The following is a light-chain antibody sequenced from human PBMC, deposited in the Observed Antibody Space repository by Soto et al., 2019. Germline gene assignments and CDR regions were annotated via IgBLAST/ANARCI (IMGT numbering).Light chain of an antibody. J-gene: IGKJ1*01. Sequence: IVMPQSPDSLAVSLGERATINCKSSQSVLYSSNNKNYLAWYQQKSGQPPKLLIYWASTRESGVPDRFSGSGSGTEFTLTISSLQPDDFATYYCQHYNSYSEAFGQGTKVDIK. CDR1: QSVLYSSNNKNY. V-gene: IGKV4-1*01. CDR3: QHYNSYSEA. CDR2: WAS.